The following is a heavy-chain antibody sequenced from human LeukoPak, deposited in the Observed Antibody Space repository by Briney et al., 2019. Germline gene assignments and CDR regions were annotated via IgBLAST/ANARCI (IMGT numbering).Heavy chain of an antibody. J-gene: IGHJ4*02. D-gene: IGHD6-13*01. Sequence: KPSETLSLTCTVSSGSVSGYYWSWIRQPAGKGLEWIGRIYTNGSTNYNPSLKSRVTMSEDTSKNHFSLKLNSVTAADTAVYYCARDHGAAAYIEDWGQGTLVTVSS. CDR2: IYTNGST. CDR1: SGSVSGYY. V-gene: IGHV4-4*07. CDR3: ARDHGAAAYIED.